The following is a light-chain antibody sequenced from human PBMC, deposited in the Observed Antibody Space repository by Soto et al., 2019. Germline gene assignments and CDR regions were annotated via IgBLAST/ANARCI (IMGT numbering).Light chain of an antibody. Sequence: QSVLTQPPSASGSPGQSVTISCTGTGSDVGGYNYVSWYQQHPGKAPKLMIYEVSKRPSGVPDRFSGSKSGNTASLTVSGLQAEDEADYYCSSYAGSNKFVVFGGGTQLTVL. CDR1: GSDVGGYNY. CDR2: EVS. CDR3: SSYAGSNKFVV. J-gene: IGLJ2*01. V-gene: IGLV2-8*01.